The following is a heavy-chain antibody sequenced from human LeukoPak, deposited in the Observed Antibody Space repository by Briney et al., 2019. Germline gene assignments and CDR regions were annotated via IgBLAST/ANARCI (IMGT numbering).Heavy chain of an antibody. J-gene: IGHJ4*02. CDR1: GGSISSYY. CDR2: IYYSEGT. D-gene: IGHD3-22*01. CDR3: ARFDTSGYYVDN. Sequence: PSETLSLTCTVSGGSISSYYWSWIRQPPGKGLEWMGYIYYSEGTNYNPSLESRVAISVDTSKNQFSLMLNSVTAADTAVYYCARFDTSGYYVDNWGQESLVSVSS. V-gene: IGHV4-59*01.